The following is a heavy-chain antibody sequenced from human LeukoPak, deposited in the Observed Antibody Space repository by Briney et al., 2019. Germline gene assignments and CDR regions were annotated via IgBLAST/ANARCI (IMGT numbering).Heavy chain of an antibody. CDR1: GGSFSGYY. J-gene: IGHJ4*02. D-gene: IGHD2-15*01. Sequence: SETLSLTCAVYGGSFSGYYWSWIRQPPGKGLEWIGEINHSGSTSYNPSLKSRVTISVDTSKNQFSLKLSSVTAADTAVYYCARDLSRRVAATRRFDYWGQGTLVTVSS. V-gene: IGHV4-34*01. CDR2: INHSGST. CDR3: ARDLSRRVAATRRFDY.